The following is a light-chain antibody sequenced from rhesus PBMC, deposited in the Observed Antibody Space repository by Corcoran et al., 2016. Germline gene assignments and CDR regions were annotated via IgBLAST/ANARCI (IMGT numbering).Light chain of an antibody. CDR3: ISYPGSNTYI. CDR2: DVS. Sequence: QAALTQPPSVSGSPGQSVTISCTGTSSDIGGYNYVSWYQQHPGKAPKLMIYDVSKRPSGVADRFSGSKSGNTAFLTISGLQAEDEADYDCISYPGSNTYIFGAGTRLTVL. V-gene: IGLV2-23*01. J-gene: IGLJ1*01. CDR1: SSDIGGYNY.